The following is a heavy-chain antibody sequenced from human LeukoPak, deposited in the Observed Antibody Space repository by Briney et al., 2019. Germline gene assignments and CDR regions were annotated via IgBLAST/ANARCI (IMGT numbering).Heavy chain of an antibody. CDR1: GFTFSNYE. J-gene: IGHJ4*02. CDR2: ISSSGSTI. CDR3: ARALTDPPFIQLIDY. D-gene: IGHD5-18*01. V-gene: IGHV3-48*03. Sequence: PGGSLRLSCAASGFTFSNYEMNWVRQAPGKGLEWVSYISSSGSTIYYADSVKGRFTISRDNAKNSLYLRMNSLRAEDTAVYYCARALTDPPFIQLIDYWGQGTLVTVSS.